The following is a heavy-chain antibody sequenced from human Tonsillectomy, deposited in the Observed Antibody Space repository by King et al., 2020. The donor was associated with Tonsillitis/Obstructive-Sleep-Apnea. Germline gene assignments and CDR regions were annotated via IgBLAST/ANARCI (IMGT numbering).Heavy chain of an antibody. CDR2: IYDSGST. CDR1: GGSISSGNYY. J-gene: IGHJ6*03. D-gene: IGHD6-6*01. CDR3: ARVPGAARNYYDYYMDV. V-gene: IGHV4-31*03. Sequence: VQLQESGPGLVKPSQTLSLTCTVSGGSISSGNYYWSWIRRHPVKGLEWIGDIYDSGSTYSNASLKSRVTISVDTSKNQFSLKLSSVTAAATAVYYCARVPGAARNYYDYYMDVWGKGTTVTVSS.